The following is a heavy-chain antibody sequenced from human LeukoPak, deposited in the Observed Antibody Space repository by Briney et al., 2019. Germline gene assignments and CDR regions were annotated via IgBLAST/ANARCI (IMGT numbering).Heavy chain of an antibody. D-gene: IGHD2/OR15-2a*01. CDR2: INHSGST. CDR1: GGSFSGYY. CDR3: ARGLIVGAFDI. V-gene: IGHV4-34*01. Sequence: PSETLSLTCAVYGGSFSGYYWSWIRQPPGKGLEWIGEINHSGSTNYNPSLKSRVTISVDTSKNQFSLKLSSVTAADTAVYYCARGLIVGAFDIWGQGTMVTVSS. J-gene: IGHJ3*02.